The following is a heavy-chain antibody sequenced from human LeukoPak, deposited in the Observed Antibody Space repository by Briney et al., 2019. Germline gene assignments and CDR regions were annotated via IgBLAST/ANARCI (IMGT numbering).Heavy chain of an antibody. V-gene: IGHV3-30*01. D-gene: IGHD5-24*01. CDR1: GFTFSSYA. Sequence: GGSLRLSCAASGFTFSSYAMHWVRQAPGKGLEWVAVISYDGSNKYYADSVKGRFTISRDNAKNSLYLQMNSLRAEDTALYYCAKDGEMATTRPYYFDYWGQGTLVTVSS. CDR2: ISYDGSNK. CDR3: AKDGEMATTRPYYFDY. J-gene: IGHJ4*02.